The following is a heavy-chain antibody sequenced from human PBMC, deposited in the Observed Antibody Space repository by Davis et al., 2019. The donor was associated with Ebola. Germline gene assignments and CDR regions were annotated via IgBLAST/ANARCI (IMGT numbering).Heavy chain of an antibody. CDR1: GFTFSSYA. Sequence: ESLKISCAASGFTFSSYAMSWVRPAPGKGLEWVSAISGSGGSTYYADSVKGRFTISRDNSKNTLYLQMNSLRAEDTAIYYCAKDKNYDFWSGYPHDAFDIWGQGTMVTVSS. CDR3: AKDKNYDFWSGYPHDAFDI. V-gene: IGHV3-23*01. D-gene: IGHD3-3*01. CDR2: ISGSGGST. J-gene: IGHJ3*02.